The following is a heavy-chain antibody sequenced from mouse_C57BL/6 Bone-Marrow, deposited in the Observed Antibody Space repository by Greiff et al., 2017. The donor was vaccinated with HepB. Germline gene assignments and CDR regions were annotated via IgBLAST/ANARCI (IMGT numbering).Heavy chain of an antibody. CDR3: ARGLYYSNYVAY. D-gene: IGHD2-5*01. CDR2: ISSGSSTI. V-gene: IGHV5-17*01. Sequence: EVKVEESGGGLVKPGGSLKLSCAASGFTFSDYGMHWVRQAPEKGLEWVAYISSGSSTIYYADTVKGRFTISRDNAKNTLFLQMTSLRSEDTAMYYCARGLYYSNYVAYWGQGTLVTVTA. CDR1: GFTFSDYG. J-gene: IGHJ3*01.